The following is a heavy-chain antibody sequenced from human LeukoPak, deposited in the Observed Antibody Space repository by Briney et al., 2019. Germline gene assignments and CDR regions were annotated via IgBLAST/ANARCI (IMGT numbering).Heavy chain of an antibody. CDR1: GFTFDNYG. CDR2: MTWNGGDT. J-gene: IGHJ4*02. Sequence: GGSLRLSCAASGFTFDNYGMSWVRQAPGKGLEWVSGMTWNGGDTGYADSVKGRFTISRDNAKNSLYLQMNSLRAKDTALYYCARKTQAALSDYWGQGTLVTVSS. D-gene: IGHD2-15*01. CDR3: ARKTQAALSDY. V-gene: IGHV3-20*04.